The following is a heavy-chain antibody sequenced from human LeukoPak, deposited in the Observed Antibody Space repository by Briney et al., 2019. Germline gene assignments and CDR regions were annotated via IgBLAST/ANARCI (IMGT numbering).Heavy chain of an antibody. CDR1: GFNFSNAW. J-gene: IGHJ4*02. D-gene: IGHD3-10*01. CDR2: IRSKTDGGTT. V-gene: IGHV3-15*01. Sequence: GGSLRLSCTASGFNFSNAWMTWVRRAPGKGLEWVGHIRSKTDGGTTDFAAPVKGRFTISRDDSKNTLYLQMNSLKTEDTAVYYCSGGYYRPIGYWGQGTLVTVSS. CDR3: SGGYYRPIGY.